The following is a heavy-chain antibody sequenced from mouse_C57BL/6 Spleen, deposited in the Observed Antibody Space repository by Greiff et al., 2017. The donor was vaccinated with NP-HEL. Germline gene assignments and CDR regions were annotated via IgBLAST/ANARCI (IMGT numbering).Heavy chain of an antibody. CDR1: GFTFTDYY. Sequence: DVHLVESGGGLVQPGGSLSLSCAASGFTFTDYYMSWVRQPPGKALEWLGFIRNKANGYTTEYSASVQGRFTISRDNSQSILYLQMNALRAEDSATYYCARSPPYYSNYGYFDVWGTGTTVTVSS. CDR2: IRNKANGYTT. D-gene: IGHD2-5*01. CDR3: ARSPPYYSNYGYFDV. J-gene: IGHJ1*03. V-gene: IGHV7-3*01.